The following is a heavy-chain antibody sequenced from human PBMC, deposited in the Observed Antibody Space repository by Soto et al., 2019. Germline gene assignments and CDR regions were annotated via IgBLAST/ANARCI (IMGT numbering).Heavy chain of an antibody. CDR3: ARGGAYNYGPRGSRVADY. Sequence: EVQLVESGGGLVQPGGSLRLSCEASGFTFNDYWMHWVRQVPGKGLVWVSRINTDGSSTSYADSVKGRFTISRDNAKKTLNLQMNSQRAEDSAVYYCARGGAYNYGPRGSRVADYWGQGTLVTLSS. J-gene: IGHJ4*02. CDR2: INTDGSST. D-gene: IGHD5-18*01. CDR1: GFTFNDYW. V-gene: IGHV3-74*01.